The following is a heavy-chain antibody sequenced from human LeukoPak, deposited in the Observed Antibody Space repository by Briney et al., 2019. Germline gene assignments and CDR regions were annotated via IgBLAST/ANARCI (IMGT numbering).Heavy chain of an antibody. V-gene: IGHV4-59*08. J-gene: IGHJ4*02. D-gene: IGHD3-3*01. CDR2: IYYSGST. CDR1: GGSISSYY. CDR3: ARHDSDFWSGSPYTLFDY. Sequence: SETLSLTCTVSGGSISSYYWSWIRQPPGKGLEWIGYIYYSGSTNYNPSLKSRVTISVDTSKNQFSLKLSSVTAADTAVYYCARHDSDFWSGSPYTLFDYWGQGTLVTVSS.